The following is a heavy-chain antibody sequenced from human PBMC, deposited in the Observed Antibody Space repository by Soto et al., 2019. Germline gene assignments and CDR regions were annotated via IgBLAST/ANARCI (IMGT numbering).Heavy chain of an antibody. CDR3: ATIGPNSSGWPGPLDY. V-gene: IGHV4-31*03. J-gene: IGHJ4*02. Sequence: QVQLQESGPGLVKPSQTLSLTCTVSGGSISSGGYYWSWIRQHPGKGLEWIGYIYYSGSTYYNPSLKSRVTISVDTSKNQFSLKLSSVTAADTAVYYCATIGPNSSGWPGPLDYWGQGTLVTVSS. CDR2: IYYSGST. D-gene: IGHD6-19*01. CDR1: GGSISSGGYY.